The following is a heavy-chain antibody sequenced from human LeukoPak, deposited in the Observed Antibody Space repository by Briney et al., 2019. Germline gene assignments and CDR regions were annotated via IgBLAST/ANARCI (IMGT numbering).Heavy chain of an antibody. CDR3: ARATDYYDGSGYQLGGY. J-gene: IGHJ4*02. CDR1: GFTFSSFA. Sequence: PGGSLRLSCAASGFTFSSFAMHWVRQAPGKGLEWVAVMSYDGSNKYYADSVKGRFMISRDNSKNTLYLQMKSLRADDTAVFYCARATDYYDGSGYQLGGYWGQGTLVTVSS. CDR2: MSYDGSNK. V-gene: IGHV3-30-3*01. D-gene: IGHD3-22*01.